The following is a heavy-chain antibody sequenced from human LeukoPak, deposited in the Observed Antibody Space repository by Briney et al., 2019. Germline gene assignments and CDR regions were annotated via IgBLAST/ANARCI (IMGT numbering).Heavy chain of an antibody. D-gene: IGHD3/OR15-3a*01. CDR1: GLTFSSHW. J-gene: IGHJ6*02. CDR3: TRVEGPNYYFYGMDV. Sequence: PGGSLRLSCAASGLTFSSHWMHWVRQAPGKGLVWVSRITNDGSSTTYADSVKGRFTISRDNAKNTLYLQMNSLGAQDTAVYYCTRVEGPNYYFYGMDVWGQGTTVTVFS. CDR2: ITNDGSST. V-gene: IGHV3-74*01.